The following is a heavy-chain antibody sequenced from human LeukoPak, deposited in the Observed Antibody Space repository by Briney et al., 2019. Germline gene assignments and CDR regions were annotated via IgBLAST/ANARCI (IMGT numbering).Heavy chain of an antibody. CDR1: GYTFTSYY. CDR3: ARDFATAMVTQY. Sequence: ASVKVSCKASGYTFTSYYMHWVRQAPGQGLGWMGIINPSGGSTSYAQKFQGRVTMTRDMSTSTVYMELSSLRSEDTAVYYCARDFATAMVTQYWGQGTLVTVSS. V-gene: IGHV1-46*01. D-gene: IGHD5-18*01. CDR2: INPSGGST. J-gene: IGHJ4*02.